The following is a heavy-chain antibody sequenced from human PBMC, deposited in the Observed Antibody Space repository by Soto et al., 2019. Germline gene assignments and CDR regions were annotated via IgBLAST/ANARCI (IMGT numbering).Heavy chain of an antibody. CDR3: ARDLAAVPRAFDY. Sequence: EPLSLTCTVSGGSISSYFYIWVRQPPGKGLEWIGSVYYTGTTDYNPSLKSRVTISVDTSKTQFSLNLRSVTAADTAVYYCARDLAAVPRAFDYWGRGTLVTVSS. CDR2: VYYTGTT. J-gene: IGHJ4*02. D-gene: IGHD6-13*01. CDR1: GGSISSYF. V-gene: IGHV4-59*01.